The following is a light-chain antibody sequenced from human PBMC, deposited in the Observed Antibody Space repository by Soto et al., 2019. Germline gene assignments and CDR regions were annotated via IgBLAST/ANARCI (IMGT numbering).Light chain of an antibody. J-gene: IGLJ3*02. V-gene: IGLV1-51*01. CDR2: DNI. Sequence: QSVLTQSPSVSAAPGQKVTISCSGTSSNIGNNYVSWYQQFPDTAPKLLIYDNIKRPSGIPDRFFGSKSGTSATLVITGLQTGDEADYYCGTWDGSRNWVFGGGTQLTVL. CDR3: GTWDGSRNWV. CDR1: SSNIGNNY.